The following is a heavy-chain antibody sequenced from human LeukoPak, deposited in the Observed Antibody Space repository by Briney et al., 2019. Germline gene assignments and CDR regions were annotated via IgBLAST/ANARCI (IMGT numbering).Heavy chain of an antibody. J-gene: IGHJ4*02. V-gene: IGHV3-23*01. CDR2: ITCNGTT. Sequence: GGSLRLSCAASGFTFSDYSMNWVRQAPGKGLEWVSGITCNGTTSYADSVNGRFTISRDNSQYAQYLQMNSLTAENTALYYCAKRRSLIVTAGNYFDYWGLGTLVTVSS. CDR1: GFTFSDYS. CDR3: AKRRSLIVTAGNYFDY. D-gene: IGHD2-21*01.